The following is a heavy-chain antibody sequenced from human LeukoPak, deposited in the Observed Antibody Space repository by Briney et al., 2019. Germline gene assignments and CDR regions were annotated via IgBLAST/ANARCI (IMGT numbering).Heavy chain of an antibody. V-gene: IGHV3-33*08. J-gene: IGHJ3*02. CDR3: ARDDYGGKLDI. CDR2: IWYDGSNK. Sequence: PGGPLRLSCEPLDFTSRNYDLHGSPKAPGRGLEGVAVIWYDGSNKYYADSVKGRFTISRDNSKNTLYLQMNSLRAEDTAVYYCARDDYGGKLDIWGQGTVVTVSS. D-gene: IGHD4-23*01. CDR1: DFTSRNYD.